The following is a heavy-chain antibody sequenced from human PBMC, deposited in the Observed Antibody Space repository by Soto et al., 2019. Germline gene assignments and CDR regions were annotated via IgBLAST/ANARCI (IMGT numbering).Heavy chain of an antibody. D-gene: IGHD3-9*01. Sequence: SETLSLTCTVSGGSISSYYWSWIRQPPGKGLEWIGYIYYSGSTNYNPSLKSRVTISVDTSKNQFSLKLSSVTAADTAVYYCARSKTYYDILTGYSDGRMDYWGQGTLVTVSS. V-gene: IGHV4-59*01. CDR1: GGSISSYY. CDR3: ARSKTYYDILTGYSDGRMDY. J-gene: IGHJ4*02. CDR2: IYYSGST.